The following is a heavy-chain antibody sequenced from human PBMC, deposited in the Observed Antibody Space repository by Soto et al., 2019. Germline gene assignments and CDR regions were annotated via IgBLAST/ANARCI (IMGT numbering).Heavy chain of an antibody. D-gene: IGHD2-2*01. J-gene: IGHJ5*02. Sequence: SGPTLVNPTQTLTLTCTFSGFSLSTSGVGVGWIRQPPGKALEWLGIIYWDDDKRYSPSLKSRLTIPRDTSKPQVVLTMTNMDPVDTGPYYCVYSSTTLMGFDPWGQGTPVTVS. V-gene: IGHV2-5*02. CDR2: IYWDDDK. CDR1: GFSLSTSGVG. CDR3: VYSSTTLMGFDP.